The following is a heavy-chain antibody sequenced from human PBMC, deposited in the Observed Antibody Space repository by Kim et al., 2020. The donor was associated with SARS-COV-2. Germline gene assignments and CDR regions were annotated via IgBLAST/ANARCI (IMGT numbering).Heavy chain of an antibody. Sequence: SETLSLTCTVSGGSISSGSYYWSWIRQPAGKGLEWIGRIYTSGSTNYNPSLKSRVTISVDTSKNQFSLKLSSVTAADTAVYYCARSGSTRLSLSTVTTLRKNAKSVNWFDPWGQGTLVTVSS. CDR2: IYTSGST. CDR1: GGSISSGSYY. D-gene: IGHD4-17*01. CDR3: ARSGSTRLSLSTVTTLRKNAKSVNWFDP. J-gene: IGHJ5*02. V-gene: IGHV4-61*02.